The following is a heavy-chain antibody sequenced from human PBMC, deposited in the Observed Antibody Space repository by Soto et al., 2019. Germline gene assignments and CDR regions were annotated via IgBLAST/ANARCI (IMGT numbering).Heavy chain of an antibody. V-gene: IGHV4-59*08. J-gene: IGHJ4*02. Sequence: SETLSLTCSVSRGSISDEYWSWIRQPPGKGLEWIGYIYYSGSTNYNPSLKSRVTISVDTSKNQFSLKLSSVTAADTAVYYCARVTGTAYDFDYWGQGTLVTVSS. D-gene: IGHD1-7*01. CDR1: RGSISDEY. CDR3: ARVTGTAYDFDY. CDR2: IYYSGST.